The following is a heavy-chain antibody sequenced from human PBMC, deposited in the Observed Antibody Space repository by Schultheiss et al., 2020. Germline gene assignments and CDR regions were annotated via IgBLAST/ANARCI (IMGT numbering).Heavy chain of an antibody. CDR3: ARGDYYGMDV. J-gene: IGHJ6*02. V-gene: IGHV4-31*01. CDR2: IYYSGST. CDR1: GGSISSGGYY. Sequence: SETLSLTCTVSGGSISSGGYYWSWIRQHPGKGLEWIGYIYYSGSTYYNPSLKSQVTISVDTSKNQFSLKLSSVTAADTAVYYCARGDYYGMDVWGQGTTVTVSS.